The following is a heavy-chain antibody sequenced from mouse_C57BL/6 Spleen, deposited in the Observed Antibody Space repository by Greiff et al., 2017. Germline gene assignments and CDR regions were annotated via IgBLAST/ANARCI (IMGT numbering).Heavy chain of an antibody. D-gene: IGHD3-3*01. CDR2: IYPGSGST. Sequence: QVQLQQPGAELVKPGASVKMSCKASGYTFTSYWITWVKQRPGQGLEWIGDIYPGSGSTNYNEKFKSQATLTVDTSSSTAYMQLSSLTAEDSAVQYWARGEVSRGYYAMDDWGQGTSVTVSS. V-gene: IGHV1-55*01. CDR3: ARGEVSRGYYAMDD. CDR1: GYTFTSYW. J-gene: IGHJ4*01.